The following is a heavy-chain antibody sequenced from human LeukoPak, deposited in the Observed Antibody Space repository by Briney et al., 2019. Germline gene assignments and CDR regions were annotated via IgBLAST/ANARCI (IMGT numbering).Heavy chain of an antibody. CDR2: IKPSGRT. CDR3: ARRDYLDHFYYIDV. D-gene: IGHD3-10*01. CDR1: GGSFNDYY. J-gene: IGHJ6*03. Sequence: SETLSLTCAVYGGSFNDYYWIWIRQPPGKGLEWIGEIKPSGRTDYNPSLESRVTISVDTSKNHFSLKLSSVTAADTAVYYCARRDYLDHFYYIDVWDKGNTVTVSS. V-gene: IGHV4-34*01.